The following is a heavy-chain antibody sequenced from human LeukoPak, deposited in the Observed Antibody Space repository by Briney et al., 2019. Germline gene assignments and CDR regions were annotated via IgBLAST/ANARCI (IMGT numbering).Heavy chain of an antibody. CDR2: IRNDGSMK. D-gene: IGHD3-10*01. CDR3: AKDDAWLRFGE. V-gene: IGHV3-30*02. J-gene: IGHJ4*02. Sequence: GGSLRLSCAASGFIFSNYGMHWVRQTPAKGLEWVAFIRNDGSMKYYADSVKGRFTISRDNSKNTLYLEVISLTAEDTAVYYCAKDDAWLRFGEWSQGTLVTVSS. CDR1: GFIFSNYG.